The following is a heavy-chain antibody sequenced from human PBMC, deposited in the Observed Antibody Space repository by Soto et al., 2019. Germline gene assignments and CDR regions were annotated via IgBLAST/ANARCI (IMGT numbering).Heavy chain of an antibody. V-gene: IGHV4-31*03. D-gene: IGHD4-17*01. CDR2: IYYSGST. J-gene: IGHJ4*02. CDR1: GGSISSGGYY. CDR3: ARGIYDGDRTSFDY. Sequence: QVQLQESGPGLVKPSQTLSLTCTVSGGSISSGGYYWSWIRQHPGKGLEWIGYIYYSGSTYYNPSLKGRVTISVDTSKNQFSLKLSSVTAADTAVYYCARGIYDGDRTSFDYWGQGTLVTVSS.